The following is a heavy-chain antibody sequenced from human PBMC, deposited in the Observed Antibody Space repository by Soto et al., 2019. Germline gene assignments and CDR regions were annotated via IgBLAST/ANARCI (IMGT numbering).Heavy chain of an antibody. CDR2: IYYSGST. V-gene: IGHV4-59*08. Sequence: PSETQSLTSTVSGGTIGSYYWSWIRQPPGKGLEWIGYIYYSGSTNYNPSLKSRVTISVDTSKNQFSLKLSSVTAADTAVYYCARRVWEGTQFWFDPWGQGTLVTAPQ. D-gene: IGHD1-26*01. CDR1: GGTIGSYY. CDR3: ARRVWEGTQFWFDP. J-gene: IGHJ5*02.